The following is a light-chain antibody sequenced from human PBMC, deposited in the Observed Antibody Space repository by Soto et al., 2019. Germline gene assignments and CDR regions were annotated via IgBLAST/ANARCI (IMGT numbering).Light chain of an antibody. CDR1: SNYIGTYNL. V-gene: IGLV2-23*01. Sequence: QSVLREPASVSGSPGPSITISCAGTSNYIGTYNLVSWYQQHPGTAPKLLIYETKKRPSGVSSRFSGSKSGNKASLTISGLQTDDEADYFCCTYDGSHILYVLGTGTKVTVL. J-gene: IGLJ1*01. CDR2: ETK. CDR3: CTYDGSHILYV.